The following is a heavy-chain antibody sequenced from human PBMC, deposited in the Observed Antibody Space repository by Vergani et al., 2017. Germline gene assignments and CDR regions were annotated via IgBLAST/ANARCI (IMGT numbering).Heavy chain of an antibody. CDR1: GFTFSSYS. D-gene: IGHD3-22*01. CDR2: ISSSSSYI. V-gene: IGHV3-21*01. Sequence: EVQLVESGGGLVKPGGSLRLSCAASGFTFSSYSMNWVRQAPGKGLEWVSSISSSSSYIYYADSVKGRFTISRDNAKNSLYLQMNSLRAEDTAVYYCARVFYYDSSAPITATVYYYYYGMDVWGQGP. J-gene: IGHJ6*02. CDR3: ARVFYYDSSAPITATVYYYYYGMDV.